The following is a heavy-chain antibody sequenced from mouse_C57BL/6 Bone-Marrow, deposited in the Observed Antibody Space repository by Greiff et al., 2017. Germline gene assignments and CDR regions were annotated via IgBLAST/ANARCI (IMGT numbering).Heavy chain of an antibody. CDR2: ISSGGSYT. D-gene: IGHD2-3*01. CDR3: ARGDDGYSWYFDV. V-gene: IGHV5-6*01. CDR1: GFTFSSYG. J-gene: IGHJ1*03. Sequence: EVKVVESGGDLVKPGGSLKLSCAASGFTFSSYGMSWVRQTPDKRLEWVATISSGGSYTYYPDSVKGRFTISRDNAKNTLYLQMSSLKSEDTAMYYCARGDDGYSWYFDVWGTGTTVTVSS.